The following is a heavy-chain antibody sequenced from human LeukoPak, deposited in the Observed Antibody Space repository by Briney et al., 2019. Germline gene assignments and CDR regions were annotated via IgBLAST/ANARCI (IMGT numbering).Heavy chain of an antibody. CDR3: ARSSRAVAGIFDN. CDR2: LYSGGTT. D-gene: IGHD6-19*01. J-gene: IGHJ5*02. Sequence: GGSLRLSCAASGFTFSSYAMSWVRQAPGKGLEWISVLYSGGTTFYADSVMGRFTISRDNSRNTLYLQMNSLRAEDTAIYYCARSSRAVAGIFDNWGQGALVTVSS. V-gene: IGHV3-23*01. CDR1: GFTFSSYA.